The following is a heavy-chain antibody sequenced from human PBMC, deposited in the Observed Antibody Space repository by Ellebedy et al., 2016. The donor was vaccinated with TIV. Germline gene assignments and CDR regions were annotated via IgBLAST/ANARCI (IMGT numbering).Heavy chain of an antibody. J-gene: IGHJ2*01. CDR1: GFAFNTYL. D-gene: IGHD3-22*01. Sequence: GGSLRLSCAASGFAFNTYLMHWVRQAPGKGLEWVAVIWFDGSQKYYRESVKGRFTVSRDNSRNTLDLHMNNLRDEETAVYYCVRDSYYSGSSGNYYHYFNLWGRGTLVTVSS. CDR3: VRDSYYSGSSGNYYHYFNL. CDR2: IWFDGSQK. V-gene: IGHV3-33*01.